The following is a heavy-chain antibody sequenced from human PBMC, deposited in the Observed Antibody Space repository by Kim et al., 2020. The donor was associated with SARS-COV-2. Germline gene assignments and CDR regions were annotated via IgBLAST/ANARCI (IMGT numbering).Heavy chain of an antibody. D-gene: IGHD2-2*01. CDR1: GYTFTSYD. CDR3: ARGVKVPAAIWISYYYYYMDV. J-gene: IGHJ6*03. CDR2: MNPNSGNT. V-gene: IGHV1-8*01. Sequence: ASVKVSCKASGYTFTSYDINWVRQATGQGLEWMGWMNPNSGNTGYAQKFQGRVTMTRNTSISTAYMELSSLRSADTAVYYCARGVKVPAAIWISYYYYYMDVWGKGTTVTVSS.